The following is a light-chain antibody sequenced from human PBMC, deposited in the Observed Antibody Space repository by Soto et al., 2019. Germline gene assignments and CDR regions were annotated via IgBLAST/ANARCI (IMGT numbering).Light chain of an antibody. V-gene: IGKV1-39*01. CDR2: AAS. CDR1: QSISSY. J-gene: IGKJ5*01. Sequence: IQVTQNPSSLSASVGDRVTITYRVSQSISSYLNWCQQNPGKAPKLLIYAASSLQSGVPSRLSGSGSGTDFTLTISSLQPEDYATYYCRQSYRTPPITFGQGTLLAIK. CDR3: RQSYRTPPIT.